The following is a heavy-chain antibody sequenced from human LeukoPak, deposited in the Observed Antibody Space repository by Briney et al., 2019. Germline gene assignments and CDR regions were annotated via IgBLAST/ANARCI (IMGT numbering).Heavy chain of an antibody. CDR3: ARRRDLYSGSYYPFDY. CDR2: IYPGDSDA. V-gene: IGHV5-51*01. Sequence: GESLKISCKGSGYSFTNYWIGWVRQLPGKGLKWMGIIYPGDSDARYSPSFQGQVTISADKSISTAYLQWSSLKASDTAMYYCARRRDLYSGSYYPFDYWGQGTLVTDSS. J-gene: IGHJ4*02. D-gene: IGHD1-26*01. CDR1: GYSFTNYW.